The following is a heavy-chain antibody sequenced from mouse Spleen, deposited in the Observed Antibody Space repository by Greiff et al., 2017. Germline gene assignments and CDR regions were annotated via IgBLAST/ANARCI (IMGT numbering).Heavy chain of an antibody. CDR3: ARGITTVVEDY. CDR1: GYTFTSYW. J-gene: IGHJ2*01. Sequence: QVQLQQSGAELVKPGASVKLSCKASGYTFTSYWMHWVKQRPVQGLEWIGEINPSNGRTNYNEKFKSKATLTVDKSSSTAYMQLSSLTSEDSAVYYCARGITTVVEDYWGQGTTLTVSS. CDR2: INPSNGRT. D-gene: IGHD1-1*01. V-gene: IGHV1S81*02.